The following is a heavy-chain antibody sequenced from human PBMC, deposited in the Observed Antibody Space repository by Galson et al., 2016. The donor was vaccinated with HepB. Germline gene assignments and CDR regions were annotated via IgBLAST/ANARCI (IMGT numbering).Heavy chain of an antibody. CDR3: ARSKAEYTSSWYPNDY. D-gene: IGHD6-13*01. J-gene: IGHJ4*02. CDR1: GFTFSSYS. CDR2: IRSSSSDT. Sequence: SLRLSCAASGFTFSSYSMNWVRQAPGKGLEWVSSIRSSSSDTFYADSVKGRFTISRDNAKNSLFLQMNSLRAEDTALYYCARSKAEYTSSWYPNDYWGQGTLVTVSS. V-gene: IGHV3-21*01.